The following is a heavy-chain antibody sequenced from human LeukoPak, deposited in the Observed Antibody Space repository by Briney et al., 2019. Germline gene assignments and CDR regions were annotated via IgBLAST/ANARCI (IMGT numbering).Heavy chain of an antibody. CDR3: AKDSGYYDYLWGSYHQDY. Sequence: GGSLRLSCAASGFTFSSYGMHWVRQAPGKGLEWVAFIRYDGSNKYYADSVKGRFTISRDNSKNTLYLQMNSLRAEDTAVYYCAKDSGYYDYLWGSYHQDYWGQGTLVTVSS. CDR2: IRYDGSNK. D-gene: IGHD3-16*01. CDR1: GFTFSSYG. J-gene: IGHJ4*02. V-gene: IGHV3-30*02.